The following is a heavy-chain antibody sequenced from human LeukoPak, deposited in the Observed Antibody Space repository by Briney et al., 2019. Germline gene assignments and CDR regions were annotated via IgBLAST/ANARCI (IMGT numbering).Heavy chain of an antibody. D-gene: IGHD2-21*01. CDR2: ISSSGSTI. Sequence: GGSLRLSCAASGFTFSSYEMNWVRQAPGKGLEWVSYISSSGSTIYYADSVKGRFTISRDNAKNSLYLQMNGLRAEDTAVYYCARLAGGYYYYMDVWGKGTTVTVSS. V-gene: IGHV3-48*03. CDR3: ARLAGGYYYYMDV. J-gene: IGHJ6*03. CDR1: GFTFSSYE.